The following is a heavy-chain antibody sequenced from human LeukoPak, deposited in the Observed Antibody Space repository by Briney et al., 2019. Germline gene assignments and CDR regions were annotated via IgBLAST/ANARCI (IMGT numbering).Heavy chain of an antibody. CDR3: ARGYCSSTSCYSAPFDY. J-gene: IGHJ4*02. CDR2: ISSSSSYI. CDR1: GFXXSSYS. D-gene: IGHD2-2*02. Sequence: XXLRLXXXXSGFXXSSYSMNWVRQAPGKGLEWVSSISSSSSYIYYADSVKGRFTISRDNAKNSLYLQMNSLRAEDTAVYYCARGYCSSTSCYSAPFDYWGQGTLVTVSS. V-gene: IGHV3-21*01.